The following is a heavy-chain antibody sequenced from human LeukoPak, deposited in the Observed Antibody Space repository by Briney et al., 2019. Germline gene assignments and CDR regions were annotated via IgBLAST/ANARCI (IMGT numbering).Heavy chain of an antibody. V-gene: IGHV4-39*01. CDR3: ARQLAGLFFNS. D-gene: IGHD6-19*01. CDR1: GDSVSSTTSY. Sequence: SETLSLTRTVSGDSVSSTTSYWTWIRQPPGQGLEYIGSIFYSGITFYNPSLKSRVTMSVDTSKNQFSLKLNSVTAADTAVYFCARQLAGLFFNSWGQGTLVAVSS. CDR2: IFYSGIT. J-gene: IGHJ4*02.